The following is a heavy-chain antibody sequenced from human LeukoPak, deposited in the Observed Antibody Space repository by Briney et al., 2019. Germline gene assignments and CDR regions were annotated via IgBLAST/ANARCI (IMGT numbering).Heavy chain of an antibody. V-gene: IGHV3-74*01. Sequence: PGGSLRLSCAASGFTFSSYWMHWVRQAPGKGLVWVSRINSDGSSTSYADSVKGRFTISRDNAKNTLYLQMNSLRAEDTAAYYCARDLEYSSSWYQVWFDPWGQGTLVTVSS. CDR2: INSDGSST. CDR3: ARDLEYSSSWYQVWFDP. J-gene: IGHJ5*02. CDR1: GFTFSSYW. D-gene: IGHD6-13*01.